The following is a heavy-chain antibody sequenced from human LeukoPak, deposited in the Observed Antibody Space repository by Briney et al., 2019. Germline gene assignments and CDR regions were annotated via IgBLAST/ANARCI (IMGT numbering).Heavy chain of an antibody. CDR1: GYTFTNYG. Sequence: ASVKVSCKASGYTFTNYGINWLRQAPGQGLEWMGWISAYNGNTNYAQRLQGRVTMTTDTSTSTAYMELSSLRSEDTAVYYCARVGRPASMTYYYDSSGYYFDYWGQGTLVTVSS. CDR2: ISAYNGNT. V-gene: IGHV1-18*01. J-gene: IGHJ4*02. D-gene: IGHD3-22*01. CDR3: ARVGRPASMTYYYDSSGYYFDY.